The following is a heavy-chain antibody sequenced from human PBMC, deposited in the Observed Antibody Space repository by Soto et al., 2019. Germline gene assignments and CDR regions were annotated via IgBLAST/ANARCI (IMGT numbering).Heavy chain of an antibody. CDR1: GGSISSYY. Sequence: SETLSLTCTVSGGSISSYYWSWIRQPPGKGLEWIGYIYYSGSTNYNPSLKSRVTISVDTSKNQFSLKLSSVTAADTAVYYCARYGVEFVVVVAANGAIDFWGKG. CDR2: IYYSGST. D-gene: IGHD2-15*01. J-gene: IGHJ6*04. V-gene: IGHV4-59*01. CDR3: ARYGVEFVVVVAANGAIDF.